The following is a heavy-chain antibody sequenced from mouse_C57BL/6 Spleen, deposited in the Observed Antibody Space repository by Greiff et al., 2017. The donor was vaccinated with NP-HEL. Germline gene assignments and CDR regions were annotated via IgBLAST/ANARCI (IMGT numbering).Heavy chain of an antibody. V-gene: IGHV1-52*01. CDR2: IDPSDSET. Sequence: QVHVKQSGAELVRPGSSVKLSCKASGYTFTSYWMHWVKQRPIQGLEWIGNIDPSDSETHYNQKFKDKATLTVDKSSSTAYMQLSSLTSEDSAVYYCARAFSYYGSSQYYFDYWGQGTTLTVSS. D-gene: IGHD1-1*01. J-gene: IGHJ2*01. CDR1: GYTFTSYW. CDR3: ARAFSYYGSSQYYFDY.